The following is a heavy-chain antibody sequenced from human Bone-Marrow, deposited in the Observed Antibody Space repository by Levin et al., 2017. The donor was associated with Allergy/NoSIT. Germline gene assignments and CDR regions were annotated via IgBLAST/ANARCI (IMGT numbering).Heavy chain of an antibody. CDR2: ISGSGGRT. CDR3: AKNLGADEDDDILTGLFDY. V-gene: IGHV3-23*01. Sequence: ASVKVSCGASGFTIDTFTMTWVRQGPGGGLEWLADISGSGGRTYYADSVKGRFSISRDNSKKMVYLQMNSLRGEDTAVYYCAKNLGADEDDDILTGLFDYWGQGTLVTVSS. J-gene: IGHJ4*02. D-gene: IGHD3-9*01. CDR1: GFTIDTFT.